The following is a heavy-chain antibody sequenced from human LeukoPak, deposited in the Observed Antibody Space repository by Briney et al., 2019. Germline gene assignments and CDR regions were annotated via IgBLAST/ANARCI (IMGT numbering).Heavy chain of an antibody. CDR2: IYYSGTT. D-gene: IGHD3-9*01. CDR3: ARHALRYFDWLPAPFDY. CDR1: GGSISSSTYY. V-gene: IGHV4-39*01. J-gene: IGHJ4*02. Sequence: SETLSLTCTVSGGSISSSTYYWAWVRQPPGKGLEWIASIYYSGTTYYNPSLKSRVTISVDTSKNQFSLKLSSVTAADTAVYYCARHALRYFDWLPAPFDYWGQGTLVTVSS.